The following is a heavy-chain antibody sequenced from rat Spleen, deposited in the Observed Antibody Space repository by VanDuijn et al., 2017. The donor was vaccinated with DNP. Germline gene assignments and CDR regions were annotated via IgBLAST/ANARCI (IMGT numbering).Heavy chain of an antibody. V-gene: IGHV5-20*01. CDR3: ATYNSGYAH. CDR1: GFTFSDYY. J-gene: IGHJ2*01. Sequence: EVQLVESGGGLVQPGRSLKLSCAASGFTFSDYYMAWVRQAPTKGLELVAYISYDGGSSYYGDSVKGRFTISRDNAKSTLYLQMDSLRSEDTATYYCATYNSGYAHWGQGVMVTVSS. D-gene: IGHD4-3*01. CDR2: ISYDGGSS.